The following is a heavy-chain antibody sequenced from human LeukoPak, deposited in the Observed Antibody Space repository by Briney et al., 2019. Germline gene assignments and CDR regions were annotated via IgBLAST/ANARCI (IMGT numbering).Heavy chain of an antibody. CDR2: IYYSGST. CDR3: ARQGRQVATINYFDY. D-gene: IGHD5-24*01. J-gene: IGHJ4*02. CDR1: GGSISGSSYY. V-gene: IGHV4-39*01. Sequence: PSETLSLTCTVSGGSISGSSYYWGWIRQPPGKGLEWIGSIYYSGSTYYNPSLKSRVTISVDTSKNQFSLKLNSVTATDTAVYYCARQGRQVATINYFDYWGQGTLVTVSS.